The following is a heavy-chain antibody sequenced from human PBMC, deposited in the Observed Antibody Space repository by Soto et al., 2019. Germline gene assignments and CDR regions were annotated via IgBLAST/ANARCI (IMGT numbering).Heavy chain of an antibody. CDR1: GYTFTGYY. J-gene: IGHJ6*02. D-gene: IGHD2-15*01. V-gene: IGHV1-2*04. CDR2: INPNSGGT. Sequence: GASVKVSCKASGYTFTGYYMHWVRQAPGQGLEWMGWINPNSGGTNYAQKFQGWVTMTRDTSISTAYMELSRLRSDDTAVYYGARTIISGGSSKFYYYGMDVWGQGTTVTVSS. CDR3: ARTIISGGSSKFYYYGMDV.